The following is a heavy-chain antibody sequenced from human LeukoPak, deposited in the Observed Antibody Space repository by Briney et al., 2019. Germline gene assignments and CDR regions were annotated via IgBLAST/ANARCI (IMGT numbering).Heavy chain of an antibody. Sequence: SETLSLTCTVSGGSISSNSYYWGWIRQPPGKGLEWIGSIYYSGSTYYNPSLKSRVTISVDTSKNQFSLKLSSVTAADTAVYYCAREVGYSYAADYWGQGTLVTVSS. J-gene: IGHJ4*02. CDR1: GGSISSNSYY. CDR3: AREVGYSYAADY. CDR2: IYYSGST. D-gene: IGHD5-18*01. V-gene: IGHV4-39*07.